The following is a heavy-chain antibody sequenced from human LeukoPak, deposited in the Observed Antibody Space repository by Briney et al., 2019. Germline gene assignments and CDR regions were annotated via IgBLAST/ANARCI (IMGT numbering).Heavy chain of an antibody. CDR1: GFAFSSFT. V-gene: IGHV3-48*01. CDR3: ARELAY. CDR2: ISGSSSTI. D-gene: IGHD6-6*01. Sequence: PGGSLRLSCVASGFAFSSFTMNWVRQAPGKGLEWVSYISGSSSTIYYADSVKGRFTISRDNAKNSLFLQMNSLRAEDTAVDYCARELAYWGQGTLVTVSS. J-gene: IGHJ4*02.